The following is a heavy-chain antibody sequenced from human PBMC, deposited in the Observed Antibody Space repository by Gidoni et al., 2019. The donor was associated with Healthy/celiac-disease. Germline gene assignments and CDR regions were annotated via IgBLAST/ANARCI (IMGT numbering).Heavy chain of an antibody. CDR3: AKGGEIRTLDY. CDR2: ISWDGGST. CDR1: VFTFDDYT. J-gene: IGHJ4*02. Sequence: EVQLVESGGVVVQPGGSLSPSCAASVFTFDDYTMPLVRQAPGKGLEWVSLISWDGGSTYYADSVKGRFTISRDNSKNSLYLQMNSLRTEDTALYYCAKGGEIRTLDYWGQGTLVTVSS. V-gene: IGHV3-43*01. D-gene: IGHD5-18*01.